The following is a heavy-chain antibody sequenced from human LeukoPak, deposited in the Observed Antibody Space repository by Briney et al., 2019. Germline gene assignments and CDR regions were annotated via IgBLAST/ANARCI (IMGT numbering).Heavy chain of an antibody. CDR3: DRDRRQYYDFWSGYFDY. CDR2: IYSGGST. D-gene: IGHD3-3*01. Sequence: PGGSLRLSCAASGFTVGSNYMSWVRQAPGKGLEWVSVIYSGGSTYYADSVKGRFTISRDNSKNTLYLQMNSLRAEDTAVYYCDRDRRQYYDFWSGYFDYWGQGTLVTVSS. V-gene: IGHV3-66*02. J-gene: IGHJ4*02. CDR1: GFTVGSNY.